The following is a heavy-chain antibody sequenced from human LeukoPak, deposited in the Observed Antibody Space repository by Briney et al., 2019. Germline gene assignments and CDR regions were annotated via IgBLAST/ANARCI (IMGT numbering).Heavy chain of an antibody. D-gene: IGHD2-21*01. Sequence: GGSLRLSCAASGFTFSRYWMHWIRQAPGKGLVWVSRINSDGSRTSYADSVKGRFTISRDNAKNTLYLQMNSLRAEDTAVYYYASGEDFDYWGQGTLVTVSS. CDR2: INSDGSRT. V-gene: IGHV3-74*01. CDR3: ASGEDFDY. J-gene: IGHJ4*02. CDR1: GFTFSRYW.